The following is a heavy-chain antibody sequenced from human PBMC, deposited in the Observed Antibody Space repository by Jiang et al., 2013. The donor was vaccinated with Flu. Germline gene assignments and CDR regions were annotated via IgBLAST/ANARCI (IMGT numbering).Heavy chain of an antibody. V-gene: IGHV4-31*03. CDR1: GGSISSGGYY. CDR3: ARDVGVRGVIRPHYGMDV. CDR2: IYYSGST. J-gene: IGHJ6*02. Sequence: GSGLVKPSQTLSLTCTVSGGSISSGGYYWSWIRQHPGKGLEWIGYIYYSGSTYYNPSLKSRVTISVDTSKNQFSLKLSSVTAADTAVYYCARDVGVRGVIRPHYGMDVWGQGTTVTISS. D-gene: IGHD3-10*01.